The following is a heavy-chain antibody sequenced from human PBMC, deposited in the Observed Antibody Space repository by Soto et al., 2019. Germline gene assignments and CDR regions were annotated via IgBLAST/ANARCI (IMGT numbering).Heavy chain of an antibody. D-gene: IGHD2-15*01. CDR3: ARGRYCLTGRCFPNWFDS. CDR2: IYKSATT. V-gene: IGHV4-30-4*01. CDR1: GDSISTVDYF. Sequence: TLSLTCSVSGDSISTVDYFWAWIRQPPGQALEYIGYIYKSATTYYNPSFESRVAISLDTSKSQFSLNVTSVAAADTAVYFCARGRYCLTGRCFPNWFDSWGQGTLVTVSS. J-gene: IGHJ5*01.